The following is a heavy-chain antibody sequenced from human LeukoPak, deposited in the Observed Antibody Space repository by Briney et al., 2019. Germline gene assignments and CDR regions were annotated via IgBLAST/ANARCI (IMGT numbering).Heavy chain of an antibody. CDR3: VRDDRGYSGYHFDY. D-gene: IGHD5-12*01. Sequence: GGSLRLSCAASGFTFSSYSMHWDRQAPGKGLEWVAFISNDGRNKNYADSVQGRFTISRDNSKNTLYLQMNSLRAEDTAVYYCVRDDRGYSGYHFDYWGQGTLVTVSS. V-gene: IGHV3-30*04. CDR1: GFTFSSYS. J-gene: IGHJ4*02. CDR2: ISNDGRNK.